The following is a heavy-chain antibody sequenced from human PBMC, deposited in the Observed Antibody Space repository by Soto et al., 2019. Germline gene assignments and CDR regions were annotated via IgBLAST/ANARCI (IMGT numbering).Heavy chain of an antibody. V-gene: IGHV1-18*01. CDR1: GYTFTSYG. D-gene: IGHD3-3*01. CDR3: ARDTTRSRITIFGVVTNWFDP. J-gene: IGHJ5*02. CDR2: ISAYNGNT. Sequence: ASVKVSCKASGYTFTSYGISWVRQAPGQGLEWMGWISAYNGNTNYAQKLQGRVTMTTDTSTSTAYMELRSLRSDDTAVYYCARDTTRSRITIFGVVTNWFDPWGQGTLVTVSS.